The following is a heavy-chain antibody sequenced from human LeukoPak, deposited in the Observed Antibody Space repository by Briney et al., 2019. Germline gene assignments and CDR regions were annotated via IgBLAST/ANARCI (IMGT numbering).Heavy chain of an antibody. V-gene: IGHV3-30-3*01. J-gene: IGHJ6*02. Sequence: GGSLRLSCAASGFTFSNFAMHWVRQAPGKGLKWVAVISYDGDNEYYADSVKGQFTISRDNSKDRLYLQMNSLRPEDTAMYYCARVRGGRSWYYYGMDVWGRGTTVTVSS. CDR3: ARVRGGRSWYYYGMDV. CDR2: ISYDGDNE. CDR1: GFTFSNFA. D-gene: IGHD3-16*01.